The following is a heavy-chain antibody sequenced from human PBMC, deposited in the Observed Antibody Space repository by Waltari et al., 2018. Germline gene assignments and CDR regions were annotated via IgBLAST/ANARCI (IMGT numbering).Heavy chain of an antibody. CDR1: GGTFSSYA. Sequence: QVQLVQSGAEVKKPGSSVKVSCKASGGTFSSYAISWVRQAPGQGLEWMGGIIPSFGTANYAQKFQGRVTITADESTSTAYMELSSLRSEDTAVYYCARTLYYDFWSGNYYFDYWGQGTLVTVSS. CDR3: ARTLYYDFWSGNYYFDY. CDR2: IIPSFGTA. J-gene: IGHJ4*02. D-gene: IGHD3-3*01. V-gene: IGHV1-69*12.